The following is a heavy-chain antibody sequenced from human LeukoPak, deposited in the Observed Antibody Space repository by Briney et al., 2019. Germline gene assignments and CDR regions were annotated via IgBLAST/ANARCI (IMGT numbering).Heavy chain of an antibody. Sequence: GGSLRLSCAASGFTFSSYSMNWVRQAPGKGLEWVSSISSSSSYIYYADSVKGRFTISRDNAKNSLYLQMNSLRAEDTAVYYCARPSPSGIYPRGVFDIWGQGTMVTVSS. CDR1: GFTFSSYS. D-gene: IGHD1-26*01. J-gene: IGHJ3*02. CDR2: ISSSSSYI. V-gene: IGHV3-21*01. CDR3: ARPSPSGIYPRGVFDI.